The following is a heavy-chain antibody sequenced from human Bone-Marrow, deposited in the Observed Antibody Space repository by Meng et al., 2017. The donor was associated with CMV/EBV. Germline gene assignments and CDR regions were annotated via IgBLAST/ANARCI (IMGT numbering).Heavy chain of an antibody. D-gene: IGHD1-26*01. CDR2: TYYRSKWYN. J-gene: IGHJ5*02. Sequence: DSVSSNSADWKWIRQSPSRGLEWLGRTYYRSKWYNDYAVSVKSRITINPDTSKNQFSLQLNSVTPEDTAVYYCARAVGATNNNWFDPWGQGTLVTVSS. CDR1: DSVSSNSAD. V-gene: IGHV6-1*01. CDR3: ARAVGATNNNWFDP.